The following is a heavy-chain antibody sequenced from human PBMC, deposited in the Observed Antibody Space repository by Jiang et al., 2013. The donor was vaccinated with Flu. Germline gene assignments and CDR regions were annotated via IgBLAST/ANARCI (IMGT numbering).Heavy chain of an antibody. V-gene: IGHV4-4*02. J-gene: IGHJ4*02. CDR2: IHHSGNS. CDR1: GGSISSDNW. Sequence: PGLVKPSETLSLTCAVSGGSISSDNWWSWVRQSPGKGLEWIGEIHHSGNSHYNPSLKNRVTIYIDKTRNEFSLKMNSVTAADTAVYFCVGNGSTGTCYLDFWGQGTLVTVSS. CDR3: VGNGSTGTCYLDF. D-gene: IGHD3-22*01.